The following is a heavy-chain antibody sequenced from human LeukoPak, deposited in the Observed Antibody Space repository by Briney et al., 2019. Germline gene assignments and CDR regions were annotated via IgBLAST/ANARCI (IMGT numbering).Heavy chain of an antibody. CDR3: ANCPPIWFGEFETSYYFDY. Sequence: PGGSLRLSCAASGFTFSSYWMHWVRQAPGKGLVWVSRISIDGSTTNYADSVKGRFTISRDNSKNTLYLQMNSLRAEDTAVYYCANCPPIWFGEFETSYYFDYWGQGTLVTVSS. V-gene: IGHV3-74*01. D-gene: IGHD3-10*01. CDR1: GFTFSSYW. J-gene: IGHJ4*02. CDR2: ISIDGSTT.